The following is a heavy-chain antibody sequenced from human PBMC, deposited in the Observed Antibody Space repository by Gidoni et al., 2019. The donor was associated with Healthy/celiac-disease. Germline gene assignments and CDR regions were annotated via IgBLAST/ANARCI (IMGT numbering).Heavy chain of an antibody. CDR2: ISGSGGST. J-gene: IGHJ4*02. Sequence: EVQLLESGGGLVQPGGSLRLSCAASGVTFSSYAMSWVRQAPGKGLEWVSAISGSGGSTYYADSVKGRFTISRDNSKNKLYLQMNSLRAEDTAVYYCAKRPGDYVWGDFDYWGQGTLVTVSS. V-gene: IGHV3-23*01. D-gene: IGHD3-16*01. CDR3: AKRPGDYVWGDFDY. CDR1: GVTFSSYA.